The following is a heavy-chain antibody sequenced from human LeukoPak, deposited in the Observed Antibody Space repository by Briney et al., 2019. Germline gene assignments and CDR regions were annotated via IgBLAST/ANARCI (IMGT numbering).Heavy chain of an antibody. D-gene: IGHD3-22*01. Sequence: GGSLRLSCAASGFTFSSYAMNWVRQAPGKGLEWVSYISSGGNSNYYADSVKGRFTVSRDNAKNSLFLQMNSLRAEDTALYYCARESFYYDSSGYFDFWGQGTLVTVSS. CDR3: ARESFYYDSSGYFDF. CDR1: GFTFSSYA. V-gene: IGHV3-48*03. CDR2: ISSGGNSN. J-gene: IGHJ4*02.